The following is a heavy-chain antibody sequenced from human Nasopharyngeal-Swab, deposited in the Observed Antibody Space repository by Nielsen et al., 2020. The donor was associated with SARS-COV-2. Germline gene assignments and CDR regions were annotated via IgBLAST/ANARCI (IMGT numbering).Heavy chain of an antibody. CDR2: IIPIFGTA. CDR1: GGTFSSYA. J-gene: IGHJ6*03. V-gene: IGHV1-69*13. Sequence: PVKVSCKASGGTFSSYAISWVRQAPGQGLEWMGGIIPIFGTANYAQKFQGRVTITADESTSTAYMELSSLRSEDTAVYYCARSIAARVYYYYYMDAWGKGTTVTVSS. D-gene: IGHD6-6*01. CDR3: ARSIAARVYYYYYMDA.